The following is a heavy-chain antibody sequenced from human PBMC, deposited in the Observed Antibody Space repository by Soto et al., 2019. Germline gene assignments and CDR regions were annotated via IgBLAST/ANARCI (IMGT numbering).Heavy chain of an antibody. D-gene: IGHD2-2*01. CDR2: IIPISETT. Sequence: QVQLVQSGAEVKKPGSSVKVSCKASGGTFSIYAISWVRQAPGQGLEWMGGIIPISETTNYAQKFQGRVTITADESKSTAYMELRSLRSEDTDVYYCARSQGSSTSLEIYYYYYYGMDVWGQGTTVTVSS. CDR1: GGTFSIYA. J-gene: IGHJ6*02. V-gene: IGHV1-69*01. CDR3: ARSQGSSTSLEIYYYYYYGMDV.